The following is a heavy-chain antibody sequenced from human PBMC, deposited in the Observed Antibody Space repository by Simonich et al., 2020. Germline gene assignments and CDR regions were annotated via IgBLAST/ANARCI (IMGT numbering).Heavy chain of an antibody. J-gene: IGHJ6*03. CDR2: INPNSGGT. Sequence: QVQLVQSGAEVKKPGASVKVSCKASGYTFTGYYMHWVRQAPGQGLEWMGWINPNSGGTNNAQKFQGRVTMTRDTSISTAYMELSRLRSDDTAVYYCARVPPTSGSYYYYYYYMDVWGKGTTVTVSS. V-gene: IGHV1-2*02. CDR3: ARVPPTSGSYYYYYYYMDV. CDR1: GYTFTGYY. D-gene: IGHD1-26*01.